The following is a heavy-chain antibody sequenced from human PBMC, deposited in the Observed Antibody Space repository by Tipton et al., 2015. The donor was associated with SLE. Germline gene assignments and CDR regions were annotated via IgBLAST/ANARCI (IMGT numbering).Heavy chain of an antibody. J-gene: IGHJ3*02. D-gene: IGHD3-22*01. CDR2: IYYSGST. V-gene: IGHV4-34*01. CDR1: GESFSGYY. CDR3: ARPFYYYDSSGLSGAFDI. Sequence: TLSLTCAVYGESFSGYYWGWIRQPPGKGLEWIGSIYYSGSTYYNPSLKSRVTISVDTSKNQFSLKLSSVTAADTAVYYCARPFYYYDSSGLSGAFDIWGQGTMVTVSS.